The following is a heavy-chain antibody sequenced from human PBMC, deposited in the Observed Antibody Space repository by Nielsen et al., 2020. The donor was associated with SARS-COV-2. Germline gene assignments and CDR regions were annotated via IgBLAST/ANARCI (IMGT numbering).Heavy chain of an antibody. Sequence: SETLSLTCAVYGGSFSGYYWSWIRQPPGKGLEWIGYIYHSGSTYYNPSLKSRVTISVDRSKNQFSLKLSSVTAADTAVYYCARTPMCSGGSCYWYGDYVSYFDYWGQGTLVTVSS. D-gene: IGHD2-15*01. CDR2: IYHSGST. CDR3: ARTPMCSGGSCYWYGDYVSYFDY. J-gene: IGHJ4*02. CDR1: GGSFSGYY. V-gene: IGHV4-30-2*01.